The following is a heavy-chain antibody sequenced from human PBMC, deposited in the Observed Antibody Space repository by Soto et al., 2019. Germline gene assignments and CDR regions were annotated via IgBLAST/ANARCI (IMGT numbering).Heavy chain of an antibody. D-gene: IGHD3-22*01. CDR3: ARVGPAHYYDSSGYYSPLDY. Sequence: QVQLVQSGAEVKKPGSSVKVSSKASGDTFSSYAINWVRQAPGQGLEWMGGIIPMFGTANYAQKFKGRVKITAGESTSTVYMELSSLRSEDTAVYYCARVGPAHYYDSSGYYSPLDYWGQGTLVTVSS. V-gene: IGHV1-69*01. CDR2: IIPMFGTA. CDR1: GDTFSSYA. J-gene: IGHJ4*02.